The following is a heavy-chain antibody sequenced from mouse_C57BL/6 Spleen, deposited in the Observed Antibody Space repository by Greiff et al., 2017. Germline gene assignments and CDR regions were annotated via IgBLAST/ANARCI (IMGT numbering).Heavy chain of an antibody. D-gene: IGHD1-1*01. CDR1: GYTFTSYW. CDR2: IDPSDSYT. Sequence: QVQLKQPGAELVRPGTSVKLSCKASGYTFTSYWMHWVKQRPGQGLEWIGVIDPSDSYTNYNQKFKGKATLTVDTSSSTAYMQLSSLTSEDSAVYYCARSDGSSYDWYFDVWGTGTTVTVSS. CDR3: ARSDGSSYDWYFDV. V-gene: IGHV1-59*01. J-gene: IGHJ1*03.